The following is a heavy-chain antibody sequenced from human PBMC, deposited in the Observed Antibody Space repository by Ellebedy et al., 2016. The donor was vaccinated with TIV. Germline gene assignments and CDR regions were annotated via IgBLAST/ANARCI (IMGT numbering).Heavy chain of an antibody. J-gene: IGHJ5*02. CDR1: GYTFTSYG. V-gene: IGHV1-18*01. CDR2: INPYNGNT. Sequence: AASVKVSCKPSGYTFTSYGISWVRQAPGQGLEWMGWINPYNGNTNYVQKLQDIVTMTTDTSTSTAYMELRSLRSVDAAVYYCARDGPWGYHWFDPWGQGTLVTVSS. D-gene: IGHD3-16*02. CDR3: ARDGPWGYHWFDP.